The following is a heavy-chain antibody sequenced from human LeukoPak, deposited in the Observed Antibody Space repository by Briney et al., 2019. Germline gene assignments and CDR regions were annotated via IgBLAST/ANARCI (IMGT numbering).Heavy chain of an antibody. CDR1: GGSISSYY. Sequence: SETLSLTCTVSGGSISSYYWSWTRQPPGNGLEWIGYIYYSGSTNYNPSLKSRVTISVDTSKNQFSLKLSSVTAADTAVYYCARASSYSSGFDYWGQGTLVTVSS. D-gene: IGHD6-19*01. CDR2: IYYSGST. V-gene: IGHV4-59*01. CDR3: ARASSYSSGFDY. J-gene: IGHJ4*02.